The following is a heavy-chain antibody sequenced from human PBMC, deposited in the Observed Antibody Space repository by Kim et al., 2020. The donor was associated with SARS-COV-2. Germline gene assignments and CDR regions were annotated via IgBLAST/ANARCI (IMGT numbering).Heavy chain of an antibody. CDR1: GFSLSAYA. D-gene: IGHD3-10*01. CDR3: AKDYIAWDV. J-gene: IGHJ6*02. V-gene: IGHV3-23*01. CDR2: ISGSGGST. Sequence: GGSLRLSCAASGFSLSAYAMTWVRQAPGKGLEWVSGISGSGGSTYYADSVKGRFTISRDNSKNTLSLQMNSLRLEDTAVYYCAKDYIAWDVLGQGTTVIV.